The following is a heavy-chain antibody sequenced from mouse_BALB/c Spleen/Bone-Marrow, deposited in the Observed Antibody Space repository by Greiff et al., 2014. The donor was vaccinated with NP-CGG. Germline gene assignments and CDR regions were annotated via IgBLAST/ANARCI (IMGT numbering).Heavy chain of an antibody. CDR3: ARSYRFWYFDV. CDR1: GYTFASSW. J-gene: IGHJ1*01. V-gene: IGHV1S130*01. CDR2: IHPNSGNT. D-gene: IGHD2-14*01. Sequence: VQLQQSGSVLVRPGASVKLSCKASGYTFASSWMHWGKQRPGQGLEWIGDIHPNSGNTNYNEKFRGKATLTVDTSSNTAYVDLSSLTSEDSAVYYCARSYRFWYFDVWGAGTTVTVSS.